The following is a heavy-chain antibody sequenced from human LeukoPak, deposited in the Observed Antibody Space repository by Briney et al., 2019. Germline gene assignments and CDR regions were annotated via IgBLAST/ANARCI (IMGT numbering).Heavy chain of an antibody. Sequence: ASVTVSFTASGYSFTTYAIQWVRQAPGQRLEWMGCINAGHANIKYSQKFQGRVTITRDTSASTAYMELSSLRSEDTAVYYCARSTATIFADYWGQGTLVTVSS. J-gene: IGHJ4*02. CDR3: ARSTATIFADY. CDR2: INAGHANI. V-gene: IGHV1-3*01. D-gene: IGHD3-3*01. CDR1: GYSFTTYA.